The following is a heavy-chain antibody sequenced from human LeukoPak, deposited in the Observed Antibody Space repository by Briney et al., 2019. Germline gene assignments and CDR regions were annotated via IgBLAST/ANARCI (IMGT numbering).Heavy chain of an antibody. CDR1: GYTFTSYD. CDR3: ARGPHSGWYCFDY. D-gene: IGHD6-19*01. Sequence: ASVKVSCKPSGYTFTSYDINWVRQATGQGLEWMGWMNPNSGNTAYAQKFQGRVTMTRDTSISTAYMELSSLRSDDTAVYYCARGPHSGWYCFDYWGQGTPVTVSS. CDR2: MNPNSGNT. V-gene: IGHV1-8*01. J-gene: IGHJ4*02.